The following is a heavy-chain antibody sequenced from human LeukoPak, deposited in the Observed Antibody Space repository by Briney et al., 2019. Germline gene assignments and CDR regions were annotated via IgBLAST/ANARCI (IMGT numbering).Heavy chain of an antibody. V-gene: IGHV3-49*04. J-gene: IGHJ4*02. Sequence: GGSLRLSCTASGFTFGDYAVTWVRQAPGKGLEWVGFIRSKTYGGTTEYAASVKGRFTISRDDSKSIAYLQMNSLKTEDTAVYYCTRILEWLSYPIYFDYRGQGTPVTVSS. D-gene: IGHD3-3*01. CDR1: GFTFGDYA. CDR2: IRSKTYGGTT. CDR3: TRILEWLSYPIYFDY.